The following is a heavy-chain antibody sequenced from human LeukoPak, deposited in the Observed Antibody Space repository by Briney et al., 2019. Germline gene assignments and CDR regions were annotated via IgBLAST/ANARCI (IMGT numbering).Heavy chain of an antibody. V-gene: IGHV3-23*01. D-gene: IGHD3-10*01. CDR1: GFTFGTYA. CDR3: AKNLRETGGNREYFDY. Sequence: GGSVRLSCAASGFTFGTYAMAWVRQAPGKGLEWVSDISLRGDQIHYADSVKGRFTVSRDNSKNTLYLQMNTLRGEDTAVYYCAKNLRETGGNREYFDYWGQGTLVTVSS. J-gene: IGHJ4*02. CDR2: ISLRGDQI.